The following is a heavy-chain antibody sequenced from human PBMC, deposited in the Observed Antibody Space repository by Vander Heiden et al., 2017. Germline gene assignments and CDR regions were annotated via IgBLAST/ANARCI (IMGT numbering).Heavy chain of an antibody. V-gene: IGHV3-21*01. CDR1: GFPFRSHS. J-gene: IGHJ3*02. CDR2: ISSSSSYI. CDR3: ARDYFGPNYDSSYDAFDI. Sequence: EVQLVESGVGLVKPGGSLRLSCAASGFPFRSHSMNWVRPAPGKGLEWVSSISSSSSYIYYADSVKGRFTISRDNAKNSLYLQMNSLRAEDTAVYYCARDYFGPNYDSSYDAFDIWGQGTMVTVSS. D-gene: IGHD3-22*01.